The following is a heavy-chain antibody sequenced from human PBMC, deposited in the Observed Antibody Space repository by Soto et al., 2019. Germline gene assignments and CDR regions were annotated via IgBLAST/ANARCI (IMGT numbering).Heavy chain of an antibody. J-gene: IGHJ3*01. V-gene: IGHV4-59*13. D-gene: IGHD6-19*01. CDR2: IYYRGSP. Sequence: SETLSLTCTVSGDSISSYQWSWLRQRPGKRLEWIWYIYYRGSPKYTPSLKSRVSISADTSKKQLSLKLTSVTGADAAVYDCARGSSRQVWGQGTTV. CDR3: ARGSSRQV. CDR1: GDSISSYQ.